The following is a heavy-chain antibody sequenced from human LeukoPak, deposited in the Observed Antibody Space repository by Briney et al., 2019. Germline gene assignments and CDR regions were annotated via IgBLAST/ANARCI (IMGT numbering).Heavy chain of an antibody. CDR2: INPTSGAT. CDR1: GYSFTDFH. J-gene: IGHJ6*03. V-gene: IGHV1-46*01. Sequence: GASVKVSCKASGYSFTDFHVHWVRQAPGQGLEWVGIINPTSGATTYAQKFQGRVTMTGDMSTSTVYMELSGLGSEDTAVYYCAREVSWTTMTTRHYFYYYMDVWGKGTTVTVSS. D-gene: IGHD4-11*01. CDR3: AREVSWTTMTTRHYFYYYMDV.